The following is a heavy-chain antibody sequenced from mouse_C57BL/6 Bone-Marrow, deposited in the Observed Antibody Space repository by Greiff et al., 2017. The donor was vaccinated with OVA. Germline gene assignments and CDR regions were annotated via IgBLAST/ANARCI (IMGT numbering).Heavy chain of an antibody. Sequence: EVNVVESGGGLVKPGGSLKLSCAASGFTFSSYTMSWVRQTPEKRLEWVATISGGGGNTYYPDSVKGRFTISRDNAKNTLYLQMSSLRSEDTALYYCARRDWDNYFDYWGQGTTLTVSS. CDR3: ARRDWDNYFDY. D-gene: IGHD4-1*01. CDR1: GFTFSSYT. J-gene: IGHJ2*01. CDR2: ISGGGGNT. V-gene: IGHV5-9*01.